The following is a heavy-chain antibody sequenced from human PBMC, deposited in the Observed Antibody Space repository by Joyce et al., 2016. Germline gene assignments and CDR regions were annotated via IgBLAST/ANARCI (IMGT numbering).Heavy chain of an antibody. CDR1: GYNFNNYW. CDR2: IYGGDSET. CDR3: ARRLVGFYETSGWIFDY. J-gene: IGHJ4*02. D-gene: IGHD6-19*01. Sequence: DVHLLQSGAEVKKPGESLKISCKGSGYNFNNYWIGGVRQMPGKGLEWMGIIYGGDSETRYSPSCQGQVTISADKSISTAYLQGSSLKASDSAIYYCARRLVGFYETSGWIFDYWGQGIQVTVS. V-gene: IGHV5-51*01.